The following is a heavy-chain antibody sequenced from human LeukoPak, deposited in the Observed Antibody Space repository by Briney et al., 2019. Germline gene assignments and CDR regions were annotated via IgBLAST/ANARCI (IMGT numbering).Heavy chain of an antibody. CDR3: SRDVQVGATTKSPFDI. CDR1: GYTFTGYY. D-gene: IGHD1-26*01. J-gene: IGHJ3*02. CDR2: INPSVGST. Sequence: SVNVSCKASGYTFTGYYMHWVRQAPGPGLEGMGIINPSVGSTSYAQKFQARVTMTRNISPIQVYMDLSSLLSKDRTLYCGSRDVQVGATTKSPFDIWGQGTMVTVSS. V-gene: IGHV1-46*01.